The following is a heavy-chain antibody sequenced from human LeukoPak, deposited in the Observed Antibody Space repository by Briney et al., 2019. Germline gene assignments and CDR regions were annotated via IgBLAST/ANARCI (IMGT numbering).Heavy chain of an antibody. CDR3: ARDRARTYYYGSSGYSYGMDV. CDR2: IYYSGST. CDR1: GGSVSSGSYY. Sequence: PSETLSLTCTVSGGSVSSGSYYWSWIRQPPGKGLEWIGYIYYSGSTNYNPSLKSRVTISVDTSKNQFSLKLSSVTAADTAVYYCARDRARTYYYGSSGYSYGMDVWGQGTTVTVSS. D-gene: IGHD3-22*01. J-gene: IGHJ6*02. V-gene: IGHV4-61*01.